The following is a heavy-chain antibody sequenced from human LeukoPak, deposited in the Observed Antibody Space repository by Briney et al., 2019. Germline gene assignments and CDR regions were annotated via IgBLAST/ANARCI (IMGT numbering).Heavy chain of an antibody. CDR2: ISSSSSYI. Sequence: GSLRLSCAASGFTFSSYSMNWVRQAPGKGLEWVSSISSSSSYIYYADSVKGRFTISRDNAKNSLYLQMNSLRAEDTAVYYCARDFGAMVKFDYWGQGTLVTVSS. CDR3: ARDFGAMVKFDY. V-gene: IGHV3-21*01. D-gene: IGHD5-18*01. CDR1: GFTFSSYS. J-gene: IGHJ4*02.